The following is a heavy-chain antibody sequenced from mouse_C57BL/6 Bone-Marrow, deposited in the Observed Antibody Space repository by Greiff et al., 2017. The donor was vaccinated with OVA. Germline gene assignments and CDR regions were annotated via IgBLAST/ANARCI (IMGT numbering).Heavy chain of an antibody. CDR1: GYTFTSYT. D-gene: IGHD2-12*01. CDR3: ARGSYYWFAY. CDR2: LNPSSGYT. V-gene: IGHV1-4*01. J-gene: IGHJ3*01. Sequence: QVQLQQSGAELARPGASVTMSCKASGYTFTSYTMHWVKQRPGPGLEWIGYLNPSSGYTKYNQKFKDKATLTADKSSSTAYMQLSSLTSEDSAVYDCARGSYYWFAYWGQGTLVTVSA.